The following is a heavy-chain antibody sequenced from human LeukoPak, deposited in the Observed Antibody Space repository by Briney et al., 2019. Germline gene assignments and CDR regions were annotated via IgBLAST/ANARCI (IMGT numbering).Heavy chain of an antibody. CDR3: ARANKVGAYYYGMDV. CDR1: GYTFTSYG. D-gene: IGHD1-26*01. V-gene: IGHV1-18*01. Sequence: ASVKVSCKASGYTFTSYGISWVRQAPGQGLEWMGWIGAYNGNTNYAQKLQGRVTMTTDTSTSTAYMELRSLRSDDTAVYYCARANKVGAYYYGMDVWGQGTTVTVSS. J-gene: IGHJ6*02. CDR2: IGAYNGNT.